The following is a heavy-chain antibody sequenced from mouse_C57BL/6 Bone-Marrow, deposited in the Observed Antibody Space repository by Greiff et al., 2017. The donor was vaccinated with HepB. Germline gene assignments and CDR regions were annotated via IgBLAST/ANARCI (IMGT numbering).Heavy chain of an antibody. J-gene: IGHJ3*01. CDR3: TLRQLRLRFAY. CDR2: IDPENGDT. Sequence: EVQLVESGAELVRPGASVKLSCTASGFNIKDDYMHWVKQRPEQGLEWIGWIDPENGDTEYASKFQGKATITADTSSNTAYLQLSSLTSEDTAVYYCTLRQLRLRFAYWGQGTLVTVSA. V-gene: IGHV14-4*01. CDR1: GFNIKDDY. D-gene: IGHD3-2*02.